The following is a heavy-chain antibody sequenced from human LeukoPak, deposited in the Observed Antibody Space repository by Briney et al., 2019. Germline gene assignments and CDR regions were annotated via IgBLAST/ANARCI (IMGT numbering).Heavy chain of an antibody. CDR3: ARRPSRAPFDY. CDR2: INHSGST. Sequence: SETPSLTCAVYGGSFSGYYWSWIRQPPGKGLEWIGEINHSGSTNYNPSLKSRVTISVDTSKNQFSLKLSSVTAADTAVYYCARRPSRAPFDYWGQGTLVTVSS. CDR1: GGSFSGYY. V-gene: IGHV4-34*01. J-gene: IGHJ4*02.